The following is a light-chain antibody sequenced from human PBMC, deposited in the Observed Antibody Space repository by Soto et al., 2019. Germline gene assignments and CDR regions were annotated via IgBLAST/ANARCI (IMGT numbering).Light chain of an antibody. J-gene: IGKJ1*01. Sequence: IQMTQSPSTLSASVGDRVTITCRASETINTGLAGYQQKPGKAPKLLIYDAYSLQSGVPSRFSGSLSGTEFTLTISSLQHYASATYYCEQYNSYWTFGPGTNVDIK. CDR2: DAY. CDR1: ETINTG. V-gene: IGKV1-5*01. CDR3: EQYNSYWT.